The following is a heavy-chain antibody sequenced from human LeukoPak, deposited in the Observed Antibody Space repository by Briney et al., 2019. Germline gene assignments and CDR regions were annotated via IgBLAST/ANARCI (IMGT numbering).Heavy chain of an antibody. J-gene: IGHJ4*02. CDR3: AKRGALARFLTYFDY. CDR2: ISGSGGST. CDR1: GFTFSSYA. D-gene: IGHD2-21*01. Sequence: PGGSLRLSCAASGFTFSSYAMSWVRQAPGKGLEWVSAISGSGGSTYYADSVKGRFTISRDNSKNTLYLQMNSLRAEDTAVYYCAKRGALARFLTYFDYWGQGTLVTVSS. V-gene: IGHV3-23*01.